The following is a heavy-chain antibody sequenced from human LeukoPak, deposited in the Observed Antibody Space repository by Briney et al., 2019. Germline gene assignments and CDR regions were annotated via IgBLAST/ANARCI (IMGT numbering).Heavy chain of an antibody. D-gene: IGHD3/OR15-3a*01. Sequence: PGRSLKLSCAASGLTFSSYAMHWVRQAPGKGLEWVAVVSFDGDNKYYADSVKDRFTISRDNSQNTLYLQLNRLRAEDTAVYYCARDWTLNYWGQGTLVTVSS. CDR3: ARDWTLNY. J-gene: IGHJ4*02. CDR1: GLTFSSYA. CDR2: VSFDGDNK. V-gene: IGHV3-30-3*01.